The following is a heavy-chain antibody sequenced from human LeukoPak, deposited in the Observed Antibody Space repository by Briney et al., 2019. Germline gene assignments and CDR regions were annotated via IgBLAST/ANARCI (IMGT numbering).Heavy chain of an antibody. V-gene: IGHV3-23*01. D-gene: IGHD3-22*01. Sequence: PGGSLRLSCAASGFTFSSYGMSWVRQAPGKGLEWVSAISGSGGSTYYADSVKGRFTISRDNSKNTLYPQMNSLRAEDTAVYYCARGSYYDSSGYLDYWGQGTLVTVSS. CDR1: GFTFSSYG. CDR3: ARGSYYDSSGYLDY. J-gene: IGHJ4*02. CDR2: ISGSGGST.